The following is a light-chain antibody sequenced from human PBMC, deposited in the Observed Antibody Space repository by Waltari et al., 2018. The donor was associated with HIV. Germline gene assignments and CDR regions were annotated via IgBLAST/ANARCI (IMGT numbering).Light chain of an antibody. CDR3: YSSTRADSLV. Sequence: SALPQPASVSASPGQSLPISCSVPSYDLGFSKFVSWFRQSPGAAPQAVNTRVPYRFAASKSGNTASLTICARRADDEADYYCYSSTRADSLVFGGGTKLTV. CDR1: SYDLGFSKF. J-gene: IGLJ2*01. V-gene: IGLV2-14*03.